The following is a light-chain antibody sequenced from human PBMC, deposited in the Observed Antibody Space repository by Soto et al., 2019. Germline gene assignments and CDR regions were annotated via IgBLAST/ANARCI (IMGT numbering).Light chain of an antibody. CDR1: TSVGRN. J-gene: IGKJ1*01. Sequence: EVVMTQSAATLSVSPVERATLSCRASTSVGRNLAWYQQKPGQAPRLLIYGASTRATGIPATFSGSGSGTEFTLTISRLEPEDFAVYYCQQYGSSSWTFGQGTKV. CDR2: GAS. V-gene: IGKV3-15*01. CDR3: QQYGSSSWT.